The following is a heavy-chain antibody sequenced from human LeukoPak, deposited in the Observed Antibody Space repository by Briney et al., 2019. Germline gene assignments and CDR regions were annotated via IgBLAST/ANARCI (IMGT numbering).Heavy chain of an antibody. V-gene: IGHV4-4*09. CDR3: ATSNDAKIAPFDH. CDR2: INTKGET. J-gene: IGHJ4*02. D-gene: IGHD2-21*01. CDR1: GVSMSAYQ. Sequence: SGTLSLTFTVSGVSMSAYQWSWVRQSPAKGLEWIGCINTKGETSYNPSLKSRVTTSVDSSKSQFSLRLTSVTAADTAVYYCATSNDAKIAPFDHWGQGAPVTVSS.